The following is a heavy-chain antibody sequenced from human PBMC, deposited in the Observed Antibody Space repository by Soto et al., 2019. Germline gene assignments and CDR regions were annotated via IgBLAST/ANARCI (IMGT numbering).Heavy chain of an antibody. Sequence: EVQLLESGGGLVQPGGSLRLSCAASGFTFSSYAMSWVRQAPGKGLEWVSAISGSGGSTYYADSVKGRFTISRDNSKNTLYLQMNSLRAEDTAVYYCAKDSIPKTTVMHRGAFDIWGQGTMVTVSS. CDR3: AKDSIPKTTVMHRGAFDI. CDR1: GFTFSSYA. D-gene: IGHD4-17*01. V-gene: IGHV3-23*01. CDR2: ISGSGGST. J-gene: IGHJ3*02.